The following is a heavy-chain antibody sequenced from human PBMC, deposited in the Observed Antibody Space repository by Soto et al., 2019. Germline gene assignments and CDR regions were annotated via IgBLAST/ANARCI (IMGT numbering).Heavy chain of an antibody. CDR2: INAGNGST. CDR1: GYTFTSYA. J-gene: IGHJ4*02. V-gene: IGHV1-3*01. CDR3: ARELATGNLPFDY. Sequence: ASVKVSCKASGYTFTSYAIHWVRQAPGQRLEWMAWINAGNGSTQYSQNFQGRVTITRDASASTAYMELSSLRSEDTAVYFCARELATGNLPFDYWGQGTLVTVSS.